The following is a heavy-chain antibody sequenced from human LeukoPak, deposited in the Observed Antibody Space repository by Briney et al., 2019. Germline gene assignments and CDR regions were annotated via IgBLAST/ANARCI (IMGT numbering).Heavy chain of an antibody. D-gene: IGHD3-10*02. CDR3: ARDYVAGAIDY. J-gene: IGHJ4*02. CDR1: GFTFSNYW. CDR2: IKQDGSEK. Sequence: AGSLRLSCAASGFTFSNYWMSWVRQAPGKGLEWVANIKQDGSEKYYVDSVKGRFTISRDNAKNSLYLQMNSLRAEDTAVYYCARDYVAGAIDYWGQGTLVTVSS. V-gene: IGHV3-7*04.